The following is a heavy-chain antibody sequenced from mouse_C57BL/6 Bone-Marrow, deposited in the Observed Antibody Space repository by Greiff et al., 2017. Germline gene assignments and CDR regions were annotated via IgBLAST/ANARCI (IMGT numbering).Heavy chain of an antibody. CDR1: GFTIKNTY. V-gene: IGHV14-3*01. D-gene: IGHD5-5*01. CDR2: IDPANGNT. CDR3: ASLSYLHY. Sequence: LVESVAELVRPGASVKLSCTASGFTIKNTYMHWVKQRPEQGLEWIGRIDPANGNTKYAPKFQGKATITADTSSNTAYLQLSSLTSEDTAIYYCASLSYLHYWGQGTSVTVSS. J-gene: IGHJ4*01.